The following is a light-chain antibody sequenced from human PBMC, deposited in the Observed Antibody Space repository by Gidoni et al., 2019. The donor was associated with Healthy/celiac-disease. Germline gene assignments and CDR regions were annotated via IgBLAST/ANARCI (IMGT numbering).Light chain of an antibody. CDR2: GAS. Sequence: EIVLTQSPGTLSLSPGERATISCRASQSVSSSYLAWYQQKPGQAPRLLIYGASSRATSIPHRFSGSGSGTDFTLTISRLEPEVFAVYYCQQYGSSRWTFGQGTKVEIK. V-gene: IGKV3-20*01. CDR1: QSVSSSY. CDR3: QQYGSSRWT. J-gene: IGKJ1*01.